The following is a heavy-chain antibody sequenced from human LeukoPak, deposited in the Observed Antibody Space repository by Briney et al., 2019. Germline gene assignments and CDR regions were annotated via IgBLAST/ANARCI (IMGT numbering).Heavy chain of an antibody. V-gene: IGHV3-49*04. D-gene: IGHD6-13*01. CDR3: TTNPTDSAWQQLLDY. Sequence: GGSLRLSCTASGFTFGDYAMSWVRQAPGKGLEWVGFIRSKAYGGTTEYAASVKGRFTISRDDSKSIAYLQMNSLKTEDTAVYYCTTNPTDSAWQQLLDYWGQGTLVTVSS. CDR2: IRSKAYGGTT. J-gene: IGHJ4*02. CDR1: GFTFGDYA.